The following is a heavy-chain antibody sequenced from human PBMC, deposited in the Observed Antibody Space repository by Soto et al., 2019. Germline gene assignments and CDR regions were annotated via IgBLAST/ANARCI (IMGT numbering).Heavy chain of an antibody. V-gene: IGHV1-2*04. CDR2: INPNSGGT. CDR3: ARGRRYSSSSSYYYGMDV. D-gene: IGHD6-6*01. Sequence: ASVKFSCKASGYTFTGYYMHWVRQAPGQGREWMGWINPNSGGTNYAQKFEGWVTMTRDTSISTAYMELSRLRSDDTAVYYCARGRRYSSSSSYYYGMDVWGQGTTVTVSS. CDR1: GYTFTGYY. J-gene: IGHJ6*02.